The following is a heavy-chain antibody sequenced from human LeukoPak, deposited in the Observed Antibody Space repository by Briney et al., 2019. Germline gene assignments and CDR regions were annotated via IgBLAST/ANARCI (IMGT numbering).Heavy chain of an antibody. CDR1: EFSLSTSGVS. Sequence: SGPTLVKPTQTLTLTCTFSEFSLSTSGVSVGWIRQPPGKALEWLALIYWDDDKRYSPSLKSRLTITKDTSKNQVVLTMTKMDPVDTATYYCANRHAGGSDDAYDTWGQGTVVTVSS. V-gene: IGHV2-5*02. J-gene: IGHJ3*02. CDR2: IYWDDDK. CDR3: ANRHAGGSDDAYDT. D-gene: IGHD2-15*01.